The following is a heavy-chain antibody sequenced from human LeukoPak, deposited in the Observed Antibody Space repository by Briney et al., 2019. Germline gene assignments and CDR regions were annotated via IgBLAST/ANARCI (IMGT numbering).Heavy chain of an antibody. CDR3: ARQAYFSDLDY. D-gene: IGHD3-3*01. Sequence: GESLKISCRGSGYSFSSYWLGWVRQMPGKGLEWMGIIYPDDSDIRYSPSFQGQVTISADKSISTAYLQWSSLKSSDTAMYYCARQAYFSDLDYWGQGHLVTVSS. V-gene: IGHV5-51*01. J-gene: IGHJ4*02. CDR1: GYSFSSYW. CDR2: IYPDDSDI.